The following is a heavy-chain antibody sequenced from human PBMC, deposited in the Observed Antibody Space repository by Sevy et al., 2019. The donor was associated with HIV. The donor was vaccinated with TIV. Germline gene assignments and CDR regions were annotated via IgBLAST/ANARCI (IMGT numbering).Heavy chain of an antibody. CDR3: ARGSVVVGYCSSTSCYLGRRDADFDY. D-gene: IGHD2-2*01. V-gene: IGHV1-2*02. J-gene: IGHJ4*02. CDR1: GYTFTGYY. Sequence: ASVKVSCKASGYTFTGYYMHWVRQAPGQGLEWMGWINPNSGGTNYAQKFQGRVTMTRDTSIGTAYMGLGRLRSDDTAVYYCARGSVVVGYCSSTSCYLGRRDADFDYWGQGTLVTVSS. CDR2: INPNSGGT.